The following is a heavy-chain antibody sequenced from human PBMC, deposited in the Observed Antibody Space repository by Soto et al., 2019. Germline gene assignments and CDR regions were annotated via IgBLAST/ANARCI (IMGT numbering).Heavy chain of an antibody. CDR2: INAGNADT. CDR1: GYTFASYA. V-gene: IGHV1-3*01. Sequence: GASVKVSCKASGYTFASYAMHWVRQAPGQSLEWMGWINAGNADTKYSQKLQGRVTITRDTSASTDYMELSNLRSEDTAVNYYARDRSDSWSGYWGLPGYWGQGTQVTVSS. CDR3: ARDRSDSWSGYWGLPGY. D-gene: IGHD3-3*01. J-gene: IGHJ4*02.